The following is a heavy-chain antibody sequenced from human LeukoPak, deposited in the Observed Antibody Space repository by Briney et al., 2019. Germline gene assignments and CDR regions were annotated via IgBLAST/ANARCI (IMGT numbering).Heavy chain of an antibody. CDR2: IYYSGST. CDR3: ARESRTYYYGSGIDAFDS. CDR1: GGSISGYY. V-gene: IGHV4-59*12. D-gene: IGHD3-10*01. Sequence: SETLSLTCTVFGGSISGYYWSWIRQPPGKGLEWIGYIYYSGSTNYTPSLKSRVTISVDTSKNQFSLRLTSVTAADTAVYYCARESRTYYYGSGIDAFDSWGQGTMVTVSS. J-gene: IGHJ3*02.